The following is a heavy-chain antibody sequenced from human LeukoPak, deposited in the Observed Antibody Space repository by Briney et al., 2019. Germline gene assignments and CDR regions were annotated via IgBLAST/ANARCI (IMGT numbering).Heavy chain of an antibody. D-gene: IGHD2-2*01. V-gene: IGHV4-34*01. CDR3: ASRGCSSTSCYERGHWFDP. J-gene: IGHJ5*02. Sequence: SETLSLTCAVYGGSFSGYYRSWIRQPPGKGLEWIGEINHSGSTNYNPSLKSRVTISVDTSKNQFSLKLSSVTAADTAVYYCASRGCSSTSCYERGHWFDPWGQGTLVTVSS. CDR1: GGSFSGYY. CDR2: INHSGST.